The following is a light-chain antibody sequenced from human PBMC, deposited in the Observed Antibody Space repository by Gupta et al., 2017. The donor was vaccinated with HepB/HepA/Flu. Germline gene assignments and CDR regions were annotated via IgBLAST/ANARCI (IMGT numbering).Light chain of an antibody. Sequence: QSARTQPRPGPGSPGRRATTSCTGTTIDVGGYNYVPWYQQHPGKAPKIMIYDVSKRPSGVPDRFSGSKSGNTASLTIAGLQAEDKADYCCCSYAGSDASVVFGGGTKLTVL. CDR2: DVS. CDR1: TIDVGGYNY. CDR3: CSYAGSDASVV. V-gene: IGLV2-11*01. J-gene: IGLJ2*01.